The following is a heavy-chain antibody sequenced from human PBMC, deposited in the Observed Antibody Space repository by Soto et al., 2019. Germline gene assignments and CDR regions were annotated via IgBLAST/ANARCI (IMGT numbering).Heavy chain of an antibody. CDR2: ISAYNGNT. D-gene: IGHD3-16*01. CDR1: GYTFTSYG. CDR3: ARDGGLGENYYYYGMDV. Sequence: ASVKVSCKASGYTFTSYGISWVRQAPGQGLEWMGWISAYNGNTNYAQKLQGRVTMTTDTSTSTAYMELRSLRSDDTAVYYCARDGGLGENYYYYGMDVWGQGTTVTVS. V-gene: IGHV1-18*01. J-gene: IGHJ6*02.